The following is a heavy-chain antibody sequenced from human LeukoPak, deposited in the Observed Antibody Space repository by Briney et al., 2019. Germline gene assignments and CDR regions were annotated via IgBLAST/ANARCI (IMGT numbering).Heavy chain of an antibody. CDR1: GFTFSSYG. V-gene: IGHV3-33*01. D-gene: IGHD5-12*01. J-gene: IGHJ3*02. CDR2: IWYDGSNK. Sequence: GRSLRLSCAASGFTFSSYGMHWVRQAPGRGLEWVAVIWYDGSNKYYADSVKGRFTISRDNSKNTLYLQMNSLRAEDTAVYYCATQVDSTLTRSDIWGQGTMVTVSS. CDR3: ATQVDSTLTRSDI.